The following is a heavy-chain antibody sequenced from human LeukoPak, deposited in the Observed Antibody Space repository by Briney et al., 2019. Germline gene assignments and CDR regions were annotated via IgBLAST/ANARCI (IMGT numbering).Heavy chain of an antibody. Sequence: PGGSLRLSCAASGFTVSSNYMSWVRQAPGKGLEWVSVIYSGGSTYYADSVKGRFTISRDNSKNTLYLQMNSLRAEDTAAYYCARAYCGGDCYSYYFDYWGQGTLVTVSS. D-gene: IGHD2-21*02. J-gene: IGHJ4*02. CDR3: ARAYCGGDCYSYYFDY. CDR2: IYSGGST. V-gene: IGHV3-66*01. CDR1: GFTVSSNY.